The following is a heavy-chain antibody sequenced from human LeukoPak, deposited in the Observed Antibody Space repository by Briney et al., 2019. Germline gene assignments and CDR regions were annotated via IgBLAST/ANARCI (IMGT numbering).Heavy chain of an antibody. D-gene: IGHD6-13*01. J-gene: IGHJ5*02. V-gene: IGHV4-34*01. Sequence: GSLRLSCAVHGGSLSGYYWSWIRQPPGKGLEWIGEIHHSGRTNYNPSFKSRLTISVDTSKKQFSLKLNSVTAADTAVYYCARKGGGQLVNTRRWFDPWGQGILVTVSS. CDR1: GGSLSGYY. CDR2: IHHSGRT. CDR3: ARKGGGQLVNTRRWFDP.